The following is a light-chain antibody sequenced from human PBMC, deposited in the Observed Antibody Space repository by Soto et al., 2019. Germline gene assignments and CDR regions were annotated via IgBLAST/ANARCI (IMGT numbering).Light chain of an antibody. CDR2: AAS. V-gene: IGKV1-9*01. Sequence: DIEFTQSPTFLSRYLLDRVTITCRASQAISSYFAWYQQKPGNAPKLLINAASTLQSGVPSRCSGTRALTEFALTISSRQHEEFATDYCQQLDTYSPITFGQGTRLEIK. CDR1: QAISSY. CDR3: QQLDTYSPIT. J-gene: IGKJ5*01.